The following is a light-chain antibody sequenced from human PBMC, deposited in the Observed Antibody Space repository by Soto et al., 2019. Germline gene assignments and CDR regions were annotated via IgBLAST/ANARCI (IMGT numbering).Light chain of an antibody. CDR1: KRVSSSY. J-gene: IGKJ1*01. CDR2: GTS. Sequence: EIVMTKYPATLSSSPGERTIISCSARKRVSSSYLAWYQQKPGQAPNLLIYGTSTWATGIPARFSGSGSGTDFTLTISRLQPEDVAAYYCQKYNSSPLTFGQGTKV. CDR3: QKYNSSPLT. V-gene: IGKV3D-7*01.